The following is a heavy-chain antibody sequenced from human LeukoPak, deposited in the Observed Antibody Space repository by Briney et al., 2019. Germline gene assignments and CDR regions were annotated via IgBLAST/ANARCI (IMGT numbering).Heavy chain of an antibody. D-gene: IGHD3-3*01. V-gene: IGHV3-9*01. Sequence: GGSLRLSCAASGFTFDDYAMHWVRQAPGKGLEWVSGISWNSGSIGYADSVKGRFTISRDNAKNSLYLQMNSLRAEDTALYYCAKDKSPVIIPYFGYWGQGTLVTVSS. CDR2: ISWNSGSI. CDR1: GFTFDDYA. J-gene: IGHJ4*02. CDR3: AKDKSPVIIPYFGY.